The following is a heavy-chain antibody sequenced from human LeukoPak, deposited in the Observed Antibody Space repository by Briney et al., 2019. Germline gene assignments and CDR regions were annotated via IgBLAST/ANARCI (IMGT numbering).Heavy chain of an antibody. D-gene: IGHD1-26*01. CDR3: ARAGNYYYYYMDV. CDR2: IYSGGST. CDR1: GFTVSSNY. Sequence: GGSLRLSCAASGFTVSSNYMSWVRQAPGKGLEWVSVIYSGGSTDYADSVKGRFSISRDNSRNTLYLQMNSLRAEDTAVYYCARAGNYYYYYMDVWGKGTTVTVSS. J-gene: IGHJ6*03. V-gene: IGHV3-66*01.